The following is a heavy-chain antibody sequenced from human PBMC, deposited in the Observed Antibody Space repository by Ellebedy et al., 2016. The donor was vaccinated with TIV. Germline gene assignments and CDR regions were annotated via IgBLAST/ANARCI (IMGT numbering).Heavy chain of an antibody. CDR1: GFTFNNYG. CDR2: IWNDGINK. D-gene: IGHD2-15*01. CDR3: ARDWGDCSGGSCYRIFFSDY. J-gene: IGHJ4*02. V-gene: IGHV3-33*01. Sequence: GESLKISCAASGFTFNNYGMHWVRPAPGKGLEWVAVIWNDGINKYYADSVKGRFTISRDNFKNTLYLQMNSLRAEDTAVYYCARDWGDCSGGSCYRIFFSDYWGQGTLVTVSS.